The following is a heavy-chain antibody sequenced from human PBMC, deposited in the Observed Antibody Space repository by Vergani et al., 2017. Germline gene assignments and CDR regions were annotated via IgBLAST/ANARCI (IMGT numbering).Heavy chain of an antibody. Sequence: EVQLLESGGGSVQPGESLRLSCVASGFRFREHGMNWVRQAPGKGLEWVSGISGHDHRTLYADSVKGRFIISRDDSKNTLYLQMSSLRVEDTAIYYCAREGVPRCCIVGAPDFWGQGTLVTVSS. V-gene: IGHV3-23*01. CDR1: GFRFREHG. CDR3: AREGVPRCCIVGAPDF. J-gene: IGHJ4*02. CDR2: ISGHDHRT. D-gene: IGHD1-26*01.